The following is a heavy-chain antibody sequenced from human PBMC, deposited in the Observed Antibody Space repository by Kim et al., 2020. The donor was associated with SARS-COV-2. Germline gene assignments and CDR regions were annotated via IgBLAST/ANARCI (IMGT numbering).Heavy chain of an antibody. J-gene: IGHJ4*02. CDR1: GGSISSSSYY. D-gene: IGHD5-12*01. CDR2: VYYSGST. CDR3: ARAGRDGYNRYYFDY. Sequence: SETLSLTCTVSGGSISSSSYYWGWIRQPPGKGLVWIGSVYYSGSTYYNPSLKSRVTISVDTSKNQYSLKLSPVTAEDTAVYYCARAGRDGYNRYYFDYWGQGTLVTVSS. V-gene: IGHV4-39*07.